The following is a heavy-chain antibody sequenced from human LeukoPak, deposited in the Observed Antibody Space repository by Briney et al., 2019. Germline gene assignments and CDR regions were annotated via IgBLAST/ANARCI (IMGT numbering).Heavy chain of an antibody. D-gene: IGHD6-13*01. CDR2: IYTSGST. Sequence: PSGTLSLTCTVSGGSISSYYWSWIRQPAGKGLEWIGRIYTSGSTNYNPSLKSRVTMSVDTSKNQFSLKLSSVTAADTAVYYCARTAYSSSWYYYYYYMDVWGKGTTVTVSS. V-gene: IGHV4-4*07. J-gene: IGHJ6*03. CDR3: ARTAYSSSWYYYYYYMDV. CDR1: GGSISSYY.